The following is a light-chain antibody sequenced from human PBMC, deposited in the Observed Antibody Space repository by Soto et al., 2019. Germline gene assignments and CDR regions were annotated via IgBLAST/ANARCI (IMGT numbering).Light chain of an antibody. CDR1: QSVSNN. Sequence: EIVLTQSPGTLSLSPGERATLSCRASQSVSNNYLAWYQQKPGQAPRLLIFDASTRATGIPARFSGSGSGTEFTLTISGLQSEDSAIYYCQQYNKWPLITFGQGTRLETK. J-gene: IGKJ5*01. CDR2: DAS. CDR3: QQYNKWPLIT. V-gene: IGKV3-15*01.